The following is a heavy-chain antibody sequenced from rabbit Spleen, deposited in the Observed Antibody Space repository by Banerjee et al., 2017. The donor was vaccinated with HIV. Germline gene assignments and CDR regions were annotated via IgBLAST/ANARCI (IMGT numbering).Heavy chain of an antibody. CDR3: ARVSETSGWGEDL. Sequence: QEHLKESGGGLVQPGGSLKLSCTASGFTLSSYYMCWVRQAPGKGLEWIACIDTGSSGFTYFASWAKGRFTISKTSSTTVTLQMTSLTAADTATYFCARVSETSGWGEDLWGPGTLVTVS. CDR1: GFTLSSYY. CDR2: IDTGSSGFT. D-gene: IGHD4-1*01. J-gene: IGHJ6*01. V-gene: IGHV1S45*01.